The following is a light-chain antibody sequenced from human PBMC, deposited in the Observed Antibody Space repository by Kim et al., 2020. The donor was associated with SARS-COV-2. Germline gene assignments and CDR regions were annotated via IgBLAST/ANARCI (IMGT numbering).Light chain of an antibody. CDR3: QVRDTDTDDYV. V-gene: IGLV3-21*01. Sequence: SYELTQPPSVSVAPGQTARITCGGNNIGGHSVHWYQQKPGQAPVLVIYYDSDRPSGIPERFPGSKAATTATLTISRVEAGDEADYHCQVRDTDTDDYVFG. J-gene: IGLJ1*01. CDR1: NIGGHS. CDR2: YDS.